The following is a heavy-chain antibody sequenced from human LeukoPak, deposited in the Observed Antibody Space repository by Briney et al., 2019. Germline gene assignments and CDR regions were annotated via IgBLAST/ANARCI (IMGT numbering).Heavy chain of an antibody. CDR3: SRSTWRYTMDV. CDR1: GFTFSDYY. D-gene: IGHD5-24*01. Sequence: GSLRLSCAASGFTFSDYYMNWIRQAPGKGLEWVSYISSSGSTINYADSVKGRFTISRDNAKNSLYLQMNSLQSEDTAVYFCSRSTWRYTMDVWGQGTTVTVSS. V-gene: IGHV3-11*01. CDR2: ISSSGSTI. J-gene: IGHJ6*02.